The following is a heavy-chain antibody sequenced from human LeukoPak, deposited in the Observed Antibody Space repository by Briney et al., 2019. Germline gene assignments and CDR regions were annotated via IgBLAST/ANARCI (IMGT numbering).Heavy chain of an antibody. J-gene: IGHJ4*02. Sequence: ASVKVSCKASGYTFTGYYMHWVRQAPGQGREWMGWINPNSGGTNYAQKFQGRVTMTRDTSISTAYMELSRLRSDDTAVYYCAKGSGSNYGGGIDYWGQGTLVTVSS. V-gene: IGHV1-2*02. CDR2: INPNSGGT. CDR1: GYTFTGYY. D-gene: IGHD1-26*01. CDR3: AKGSGSNYGGGIDY.